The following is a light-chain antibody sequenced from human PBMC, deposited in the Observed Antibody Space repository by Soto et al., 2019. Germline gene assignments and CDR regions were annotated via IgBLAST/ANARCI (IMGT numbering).Light chain of an antibody. CDR2: DAS. CDR3: QQRSSWPPIT. J-gene: IGKJ5*01. CDR1: QSVSSY. Sequence: EIVLTQSPATLSLSLGETATLSCRASQSVSSYLVWYQHKPGQAPRLLIYDASNRASGIPARFSGSGSGTDFTLTISSLEPEDFAVYYCQQRSSWPPITFGQGTRLEIK. V-gene: IGKV3-11*01.